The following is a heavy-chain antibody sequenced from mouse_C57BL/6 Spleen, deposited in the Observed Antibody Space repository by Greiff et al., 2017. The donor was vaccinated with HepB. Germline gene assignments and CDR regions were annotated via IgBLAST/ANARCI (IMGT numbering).Heavy chain of an antibody. V-gene: IGHV5-4*01. D-gene: IGHD1-1*01. CDR2: LSDGGSYT. CDR3: AREGYGSSQSSWFAY. J-gene: IGHJ3*01. Sequence: EVMLVESGGGLVKPGGSLKLSCAASGFTFSSYAMSWVRQTPEKRLEWVATLSDGGSYTYYPANVKGRFTISRDNAKNNLYLQLSHLKSEDTAMYYCAREGYGSSQSSWFAYWGQGTLVTVSA. CDR1: GFTFSSYA.